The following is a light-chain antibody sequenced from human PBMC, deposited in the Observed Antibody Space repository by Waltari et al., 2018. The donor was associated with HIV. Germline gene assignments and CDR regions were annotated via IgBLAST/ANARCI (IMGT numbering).Light chain of an antibody. Sequence: SYDLTQPPSVPVSPGQTASITCPGHNLGDKYASWYPQWTGQSPVLVIYQNGKRPSGIPERFSGSNAGNTATLTISGTQAMDEADYYCQAWDSSTVIFGGGTKLTVL. J-gene: IGLJ2*01. CDR1: NLGDKY. V-gene: IGLV3-1*01. CDR2: QNG. CDR3: QAWDSSTVI.